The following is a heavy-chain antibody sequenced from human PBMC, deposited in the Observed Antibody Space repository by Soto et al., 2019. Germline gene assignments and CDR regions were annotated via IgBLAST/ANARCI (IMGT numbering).Heavy chain of an antibody. Sequence: QVQLVQSGAEVKKPGSSVKVSCKASGGTFSSYAINWVRQAPGQGLEWMGGIIRIFGTPDYAQRFQGRVTHAADEATRTAYMELSSLRSEDTAVYYCARQGSTEYYYCGMDVWGQGTTVTVSS. CDR2: IIRIFGTP. CDR3: ARQGSTEYYYCGMDV. J-gene: IGHJ6*02. D-gene: IGHD2-2*01. CDR1: GGTFSSYA. V-gene: IGHV1-69*12.